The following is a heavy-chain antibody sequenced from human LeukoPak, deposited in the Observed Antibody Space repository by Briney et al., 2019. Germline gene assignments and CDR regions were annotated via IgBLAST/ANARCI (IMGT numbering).Heavy chain of an antibody. CDR3: ATVAYSSFDY. CDR1: GYTLTELS. V-gene: IGHV1-24*01. CDR2: FDPEDGET. D-gene: IGHD6-13*01. Sequence: ASVKVSCKVSGYTLTELSMHWVRQAPGKGLEWMGGFDPEDGETIYAQKFQGRVTMTGDTSTDTAYMELSSLRSEDTAVYYCATVAYSSFDYWGQGTLVTVSS. J-gene: IGHJ4*02.